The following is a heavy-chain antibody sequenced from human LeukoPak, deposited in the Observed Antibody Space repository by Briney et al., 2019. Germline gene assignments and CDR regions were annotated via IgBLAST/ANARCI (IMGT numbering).Heavy chain of an antibody. CDR2: INHSGST. Sequence: SETLSLTCAVYGGSFSGYYWCWIRQPPGKGLEWIGEINHSGSTNYNPSLKSRVTISVDTSKNQFSLKLSSVTAADTAVYYCARGASYYAPFDYWGQGTLVTVSS. V-gene: IGHV4-34*01. CDR1: GGSFSGYY. J-gene: IGHJ4*02. D-gene: IGHD3-10*01. CDR3: ARGASYYAPFDY.